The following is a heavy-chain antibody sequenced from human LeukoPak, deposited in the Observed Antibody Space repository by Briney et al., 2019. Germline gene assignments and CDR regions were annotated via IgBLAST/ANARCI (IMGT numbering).Heavy chain of an antibody. D-gene: IGHD5-24*01. CDR1: GFTFSNYW. V-gene: IGHV3-74*01. CDR3: ARGYNYTNDFDS. Sequence: GGSLRLSCVASGFTFSNYWMHWVRQAPGKGLVWVSRITSDGTATTYADSVKGRFTISRDNAKNTLYLQMNSLRVEDTALYYCARGYNYTNDFDSWGQGTLVSVSS. J-gene: IGHJ4*02. CDR2: ITSDGTAT.